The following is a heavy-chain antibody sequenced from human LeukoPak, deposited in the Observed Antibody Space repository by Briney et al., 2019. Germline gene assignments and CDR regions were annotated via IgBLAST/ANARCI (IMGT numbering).Heavy chain of an antibody. CDR2: IYYSGST. V-gene: IGHV4-61*05. CDR1: GGSISSSSYY. CDR3: ARSLRDGVVSY. J-gene: IGHJ4*02. D-gene: IGHD3-3*01. Sequence: PSETLSLTCTVTGGSISSSSYYWGWIRQPPGKGLEWIGYIYYSGSTNYNPSLKSRVTISVDTSKNQFSLKLSSVTAADTAVYYCARSLRDGVVSYWGQGTLVTVSS.